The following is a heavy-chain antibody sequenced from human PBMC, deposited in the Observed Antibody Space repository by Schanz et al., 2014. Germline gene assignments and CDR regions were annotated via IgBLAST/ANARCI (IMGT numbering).Heavy chain of an antibody. J-gene: IGHJ3*02. Sequence: QVQLVQSGAEVKKPGASVKVSCKASGYTFTSDSMHWVRQATGQGLEWMGWISAYNGNTNYAQKLQGRVTMTTDTSTSTAYMELRSLRSDDTALYYCTRGGYSYALSAFDIWGQGTMVTVSS. V-gene: IGHV1-18*04. D-gene: IGHD5-18*01. CDR2: ISAYNGNT. CDR3: TRGGYSYALSAFDI. CDR1: GYTFTSDS.